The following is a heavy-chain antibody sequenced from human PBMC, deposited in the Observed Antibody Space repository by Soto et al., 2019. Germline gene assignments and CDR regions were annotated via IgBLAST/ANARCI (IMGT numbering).Heavy chain of an antibody. V-gene: IGHV4-30-4*01. D-gene: IGHD2-2*01. CDR3: VRYCSTTKCPFDY. J-gene: IGHJ4*02. Sequence: ASETLSLTCTVSGGSISSGGSYWGWIRQPPGKGLEWIGYIYYSGNTYFNPSLKGRVTLSVDTSKNQFSLNLSSVTAADTAVYYCVRYCSTTKCPFDYWGQGTLVTVSS. CDR1: GGSISSGGSY. CDR2: IYYSGNT.